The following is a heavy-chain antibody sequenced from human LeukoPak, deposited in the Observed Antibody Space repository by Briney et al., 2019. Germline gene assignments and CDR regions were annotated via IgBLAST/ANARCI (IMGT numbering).Heavy chain of an antibody. D-gene: IGHD3-3*01. J-gene: IGHJ4*02. CDR3: ARLGIFGVVIETYYFDY. CDR2: ISAYNGNT. Sequence: EASVKVSCKASGYTFTSYGISWVRQAPGQGLEWMGLISAYNGNTNYAQKLQGRVTMTTDTSTSTAYMELRSLRSDDTAVYYCARLGIFGVVIETYYFDYWGQGTLVTVSS. CDR1: GYTFTSYG. V-gene: IGHV1-18*01.